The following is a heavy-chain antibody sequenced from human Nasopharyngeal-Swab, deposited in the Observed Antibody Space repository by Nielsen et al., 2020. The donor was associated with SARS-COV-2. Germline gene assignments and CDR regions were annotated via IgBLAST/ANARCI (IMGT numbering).Heavy chain of an antibody. Sequence: ASVKVSCKTSGYTFTGYYIHWVRQAPGQGLEWMGWINPKIGGTRYPQKFQDRVTMTSDTPISTVFMELRGLTSDDTAVYYCVRGSVSFSPILSFGYWGQGTLVTVSS. J-gene: IGHJ4*02. D-gene: IGHD1-26*01. V-gene: IGHV1-2*02. CDR1: GYTFTGYY. CDR2: INPKIGGT. CDR3: VRGSVSFSPILSFGY.